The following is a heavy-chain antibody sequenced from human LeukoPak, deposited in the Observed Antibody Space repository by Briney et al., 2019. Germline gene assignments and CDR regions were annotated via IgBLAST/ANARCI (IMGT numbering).Heavy chain of an antibody. V-gene: IGHV3-23*01. J-gene: IGHJ4*02. CDR3: AKSLYGGCDY. CDR1: GFSFSTYA. CDR2: VNGNGGST. Sequence: GGSLRLSCAASGFSFSTYAMSWVRQAPGKGLEWVSGVNGNGGSTSYADSVKGRFTIFRDNSKNTVYLQMNSLRVEDTAVYYCAKSLYGGCDYWGQGTLVTVSS. D-gene: IGHD3-16*02.